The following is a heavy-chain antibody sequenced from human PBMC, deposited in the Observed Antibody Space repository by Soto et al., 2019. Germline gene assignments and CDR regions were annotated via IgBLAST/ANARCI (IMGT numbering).Heavy chain of an antibody. V-gene: IGHV3-64*01. Sequence: EVQLVESGGGLVQPGGSLRLSCAASGFTFSNYAMHWVRQAPGKGLEYVSAISSNGGSTYYANSVKGRFTISRDNSKNTLYRQMGSLRAEDMAVYYCARYSNSVADYWGQGTLVTVSS. D-gene: IGHD6-13*01. CDR1: GFTFSNYA. CDR2: ISSNGGST. J-gene: IGHJ4*02. CDR3: ARYSNSVADY.